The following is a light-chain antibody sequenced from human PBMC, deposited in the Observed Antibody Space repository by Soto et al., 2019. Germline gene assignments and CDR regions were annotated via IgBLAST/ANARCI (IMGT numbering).Light chain of an antibody. CDR2: EVS. J-gene: IGLJ1*01. CDR1: SSDIGAYDY. CDR3: TSFAPGRIYV. V-gene: IGLV2-14*03. Sequence: QSVRSQPSCVSGSPGQSITMSCRGPSSDIGAYDYVSWYQQHPGRAPKLIIYEVSHRFSGLSYRFSGSKSGNTASLTISGLQAEDEGDYYCTSFAPGRIYVFGSGTKVTVL.